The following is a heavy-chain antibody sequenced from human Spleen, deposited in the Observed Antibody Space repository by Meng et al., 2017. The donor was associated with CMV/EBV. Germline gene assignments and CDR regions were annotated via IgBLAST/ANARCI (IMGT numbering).Heavy chain of an antibody. CDR3: TRGGFDNGWA. Sequence: CAFSVDSVSRDRAAWIWFMQSSSRSLEWLGRTYYSSRWCTVYTVSVKSRVSINPDTSKNQFSLQLNSVTPEDTAVYYCTRGGFDNGWAWGQGTLVTVSS. CDR1: VDSVSRDRAA. D-gene: IGHD6-19*01. J-gene: IGHJ4*02. CDR2: TYYSSRWCT. V-gene: IGHV6-1*01.